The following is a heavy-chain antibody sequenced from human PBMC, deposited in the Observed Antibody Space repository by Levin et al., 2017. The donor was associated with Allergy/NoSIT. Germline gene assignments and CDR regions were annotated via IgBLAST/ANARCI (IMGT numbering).Heavy chain of an antibody. Sequence: SQTLSLTCAVYGGSFSGYYWSWIRQPPGKGLEWIGEINHSGSTNYNPSLKSRVTISVDTSKNQFSLKLSSVTAADTAVYYWARASTSKWLTFDSWGQGTLVTVSS. CDR2: INHSGST. J-gene: IGHJ4*02. V-gene: IGHV4-34*01. CDR3: ARASTSKWLTFDS. CDR1: GGSFSGYY. D-gene: IGHD6-19*01.